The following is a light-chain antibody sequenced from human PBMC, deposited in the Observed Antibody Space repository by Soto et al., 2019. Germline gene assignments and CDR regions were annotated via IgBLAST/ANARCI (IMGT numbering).Light chain of an antibody. J-gene: IGLJ2*01. CDR1: SRDIGGYDF. V-gene: IGLV2-8*01. Sequence: QSALTQPPSASGSPGQSVTISCTGTSRDIGGYDFVSWYQQHPGKAPKLMIYDVFKRPSGVPDRFSGSKSGNTASLTVSGLQADDEADYYRSSYGGSNNLLFGGGTKVTVL. CDR3: SSYGGSNNLL. CDR2: DVF.